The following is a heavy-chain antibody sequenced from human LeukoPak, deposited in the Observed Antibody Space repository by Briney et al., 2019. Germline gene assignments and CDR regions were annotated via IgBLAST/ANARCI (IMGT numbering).Heavy chain of an antibody. CDR1: GGTFSSYA. J-gene: IGHJ6*02. CDR2: IIPILGIA. Sequence: GAPVKVSCKASGGTFSSYAISWVRQAPGQGLEWMGRIIPILGIANYAQKFQDRVTITADKSTSTAYMELSSLRSEDTAVYYCARPADHIVVVPAATNYYYYYGMDVWGQGTTVTVSS. D-gene: IGHD2-2*01. V-gene: IGHV1-69*04. CDR3: ARPADHIVVVPAATNYYYYYGMDV.